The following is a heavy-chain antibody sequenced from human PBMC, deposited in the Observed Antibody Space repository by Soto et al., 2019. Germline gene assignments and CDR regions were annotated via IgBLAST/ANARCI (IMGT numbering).Heavy chain of an antibody. D-gene: IGHD6-6*01. Sequence: ESGGGWVQLGRSLRLSCAASGYTFDDYAMHWVRQATGKGLEWVSGISWNSGSIGYAESVKGRFTISRDNAKNSLYLQMNSLRAEDTALYYCARDRYSSSIVYPDYWGQGTLVTVSS. J-gene: IGHJ4*02. CDR2: ISWNSGSI. CDR1: GYTFDDYA. V-gene: IGHV3-9*01. CDR3: ARDRYSSSIVYPDY.